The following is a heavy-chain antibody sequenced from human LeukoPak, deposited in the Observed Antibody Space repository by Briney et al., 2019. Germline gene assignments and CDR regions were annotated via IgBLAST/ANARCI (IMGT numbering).Heavy chain of an antibody. D-gene: IGHD4-17*01. CDR2: IYSGGST. CDR1: GFTVSSNY. J-gene: IGHJ4*02. V-gene: IGHV3-66*01. Sequence: GSLRLSCAASGFTVSSNYMSWVRQAPGKGLEWVSVIYSGGSTYYADSVKGRFTISRDNSKNTLYLQMNSLRAEDTAVYYCARDGDDYGDYGDYWGQGTLVTVSS. CDR3: ARDGDDYGDYGDY.